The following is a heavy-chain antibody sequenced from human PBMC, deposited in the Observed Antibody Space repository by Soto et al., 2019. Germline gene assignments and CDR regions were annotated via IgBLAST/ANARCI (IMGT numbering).Heavy chain of an antibody. CDR2: ISYDGSNK. J-gene: IGHJ4*02. V-gene: IGHV3-30*18. D-gene: IGHD3-22*01. CDR1: GFTFSSYG. Sequence: QVPLVESGGGVVQPGRSLRLSCAASGFTFSSYGMHWVRQAPGKGLEWVAVISYDGSNKYYADSVKDRFTISRDNSKNTLYLQMNSLRAEDTAVYYCAKESVVVITDYWGQGTLVTVSS. CDR3: AKESVVVITDY.